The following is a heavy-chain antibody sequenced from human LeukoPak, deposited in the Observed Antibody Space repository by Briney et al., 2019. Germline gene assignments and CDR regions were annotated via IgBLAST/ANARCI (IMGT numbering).Heavy chain of an antibody. CDR2: INHSGST. D-gene: IGHD3-10*01. CDR3: ARAITMVRGVIIATYYYYMDV. V-gene: IGHV4-34*01. Sequence: SETLSLTCAVYGGSFSGYYWSWIRQPPGKGLEWIGEINHSGSTNYNPSLKSRVTISVDTSKNQFSLKLSSVTAADTAVYYCARAITMVRGVIIATYYYYMDVWGKGTTVTISS. CDR1: GGSFSGYY. J-gene: IGHJ6*03.